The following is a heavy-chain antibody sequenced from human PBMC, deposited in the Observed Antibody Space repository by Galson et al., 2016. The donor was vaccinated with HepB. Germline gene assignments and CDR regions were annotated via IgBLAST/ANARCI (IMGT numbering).Heavy chain of an antibody. D-gene: IGHD3-10*01. Sequence: SETLSLTCAVYGESFSGFYWSWIHQAPGERQEWIGEVGHSGSATYSPSLKSRVTISRDTSKNQFSLKMSSVTAADTAVYYCARGLISQTHYYGSTNYGYYYYYGMDVWSQGTPVTVSS. CDR1: GESFSGFY. CDR2: VGHSGSA. V-gene: IGHV4-34*01. CDR3: ARGLISQTHYYGSTNYGYYYYYGMDV. J-gene: IGHJ6*02.